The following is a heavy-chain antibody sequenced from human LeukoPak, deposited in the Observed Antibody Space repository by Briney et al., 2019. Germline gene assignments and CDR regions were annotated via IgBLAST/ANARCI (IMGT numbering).Heavy chain of an antibody. CDR1: GFIFTGLA. V-gene: IGHV1-58*01. J-gene: IGHJ3*02. CDR3: AADLYYYGSGSKYKGDAFEI. D-gene: IGHD3-10*01. CDR2: IAVGSGHT. Sequence: GASVNVSCKASGFIFTGLAVQWVRQARGQRLEWIGWIAVGSGHTNYAQKFQERVTITRDMPSRTVYMQLSGLTSEDTADYSCAADLYYYGSGSKYKGDAFEIWGQGTMITVSS.